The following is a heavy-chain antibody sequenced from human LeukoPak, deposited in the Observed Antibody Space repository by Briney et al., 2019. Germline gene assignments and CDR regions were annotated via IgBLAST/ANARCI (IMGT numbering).Heavy chain of an antibody. Sequence: GGSLRLSCAASGFTFSSYSMNWVRQAPGKGLEWVSVIYSGGSTYYADSVKGRFTISRDNSKNTLYLQMNSLRAEDTAVYYCARSGGGSGKNWFDPWGQGTLVTVSS. V-gene: IGHV3-66*01. J-gene: IGHJ5*02. CDR3: ARSGGGSGKNWFDP. CDR1: GFTFSSYS. D-gene: IGHD3-10*01. CDR2: IYSGGST.